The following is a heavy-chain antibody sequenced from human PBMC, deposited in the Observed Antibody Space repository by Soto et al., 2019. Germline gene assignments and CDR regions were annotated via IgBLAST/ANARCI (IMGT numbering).Heavy chain of an antibody. J-gene: IGHJ5*02. D-gene: IGHD6-19*01. CDR1: GLSITDSEMG. CDR2: IDSSGEK. Sequence: QVTLKESGPVLVKPTETLTLRCTVSGLSITDSEMGVSWIRQPPGQPLEWLAHIDSSGEKSYRTFLKSRRAIAKDTSKSQIVLTMTNMDPADTATYYCARRHQAVAVSPWFDPWGQGIPVTVSS. V-gene: IGHV2-26*01. CDR3: ARRHQAVAVSPWFDP.